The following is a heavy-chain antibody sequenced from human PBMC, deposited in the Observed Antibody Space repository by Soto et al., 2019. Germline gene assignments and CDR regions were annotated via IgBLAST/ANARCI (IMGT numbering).Heavy chain of an antibody. V-gene: IGHV5-10-1*01. J-gene: IGHJ5*02. D-gene: IGHD6-19*01. Sequence: GESLKISCKGSGYSFTSYWISWVRQMPGKGLEWMGRIDPSDSYTNYSPSFQGHVTISADKSISTAYLQWSSLKASDTAMYYCARHDGIAVAGTQYNWFDPWGQGTLVTVFS. CDR2: IDPSDSYT. CDR1: GYSFTSYW. CDR3: ARHDGIAVAGTQYNWFDP.